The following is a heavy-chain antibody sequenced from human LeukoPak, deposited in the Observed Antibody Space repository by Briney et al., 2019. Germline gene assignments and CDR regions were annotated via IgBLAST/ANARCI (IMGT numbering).Heavy chain of an antibody. CDR2: IYSGGST. CDR1: GFTFSSYS. Sequence: GGSLRLSCAASGFTFSSYSMNWVRQPPGKGLEWVSVIYSGGSTYYADSVKGRFTISRDNSKNTLYLQMNSLRAEDTAVYYCARVLEPSGVDYWGQGTLVTVSS. D-gene: IGHD3-10*01. J-gene: IGHJ4*02. V-gene: IGHV3-66*01. CDR3: ARVLEPSGVDY.